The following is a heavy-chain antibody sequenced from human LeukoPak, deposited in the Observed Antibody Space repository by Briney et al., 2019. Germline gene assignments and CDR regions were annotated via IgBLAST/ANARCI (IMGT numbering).Heavy chain of an antibody. D-gene: IGHD6-19*01. J-gene: IGHJ5*02. V-gene: IGHV4-4*08. CDR3: ARLAGIAVAGGVS. Sequence: PSETLSLTCIVSGGSVSSYYWSWIRQPAGKGLEWIGHIYTSGSTNYNPSLKSRVTISVDTSKNQFSLKVISVIAADTAVYYCARLAGIAVAGGVSWGQGTLVTVSS. CDR1: GGSVSSYY. CDR2: IYTSGST.